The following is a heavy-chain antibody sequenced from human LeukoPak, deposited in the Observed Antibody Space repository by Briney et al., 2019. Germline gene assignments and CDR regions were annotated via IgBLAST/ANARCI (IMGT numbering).Heavy chain of an antibody. CDR1: GGSISSGDYY. CDR3: ARDSGGSWFDP. D-gene: IGHD3-16*01. J-gene: IGHJ5*02. CDR2: IYYSGST. V-gene: IGHV4-30-4*01. Sequence: SETLSLTCTVSGGSISSGDYYWSWIRQPPGKGLEWIGHIYYSGSTYYNPSLKSRVTISVDTSKNQFSLKLSSVTAADTAVYYCARDSGGSWFDPWGQGTLVTVSS.